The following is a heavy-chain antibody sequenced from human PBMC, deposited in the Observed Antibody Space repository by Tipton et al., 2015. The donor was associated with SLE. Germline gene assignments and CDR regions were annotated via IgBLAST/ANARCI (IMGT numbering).Heavy chain of an antibody. J-gene: IGHJ4*02. D-gene: IGHD3-16*01. CDR3: VRGGFGGGSPFDS. Sequence: TLSLTCSVSGGSISSGGYFWSWIRQHPGKGLEWIGYTHNSGNSYYNPSLKSRVTISLDTSENQFSLTLTSVTAADTAIYYCVRGGFGGGSPFDSWGQGILVTVSS. CDR1: GGSISSGGYF. V-gene: IGHV4-31*03. CDR2: THNSGNS.